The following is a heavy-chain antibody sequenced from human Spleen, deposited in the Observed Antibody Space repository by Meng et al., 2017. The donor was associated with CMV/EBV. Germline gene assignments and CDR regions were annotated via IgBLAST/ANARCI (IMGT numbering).Heavy chain of an antibody. CDR2: ISGSGLTK. J-gene: IGHJ4*02. D-gene: IGHD2-2*01. V-gene: IGHV3-23*01. CDR1: TLSSAT. Sequence: TLSSATMTGARQAPGKRPEWVSSISGSGLTKYYADSLKGRFIISRDNSKNMLFLQMNSLRAEDTALYYCAYEPGRYCTTTSCYLTYWGQGTLVTVSS. CDR3: AYEPGRYCTTTSCYLTY.